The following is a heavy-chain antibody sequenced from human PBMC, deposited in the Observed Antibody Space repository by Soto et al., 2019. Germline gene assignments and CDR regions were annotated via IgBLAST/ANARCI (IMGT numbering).Heavy chain of an antibody. V-gene: IGHV4-4*02. CDR2: IYHSGST. CDR3: AREEASRWEGTPTHFDY. CDR1: SGSISSSNW. D-gene: IGHD6-13*01. J-gene: IGHJ4*02. Sequence: QVQLQESGPGLVKPSGTLSLTCAVSSGSISSSNWWSWVRQPPGKGLEWIGEIYHSGSTNYNPSLQSRITISGDKSKNQFSLQLSSGTAADTAVYYCAREEASRWEGTPTHFDYWGQGTLVTVSS.